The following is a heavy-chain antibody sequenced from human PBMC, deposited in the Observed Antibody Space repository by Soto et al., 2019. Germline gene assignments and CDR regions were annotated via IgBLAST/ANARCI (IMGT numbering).Heavy chain of an antibody. CDR1: GFSFSVYG. V-gene: IGHV3-33*01. J-gene: IGHJ4*02. D-gene: IGHD2-15*01. CDR2: IWYDASKQ. Sequence: QVQLVESGGGVVQPGRSLRLSCEASGFSFSVYGKHWVRQAPGKGLEWVAVIWYDASKQFYAGSVEGRFTISRDNSKATLYLQMNSLRAEDTAVYYCAAWAEGATEVHWGQGTLVTVSS. CDR3: AAWAEGATEVH.